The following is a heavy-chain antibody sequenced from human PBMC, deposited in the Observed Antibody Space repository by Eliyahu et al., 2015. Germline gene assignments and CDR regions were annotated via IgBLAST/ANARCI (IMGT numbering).Heavy chain of an antibody. CDR2: ISSTGKTT. CDR1: GFVXXSYX. J-gene: IGHJ4*02. D-gene: IGHD3-22*01. V-gene: IGHV3-11*01. Sequence: QVELVESGGGLVKPGGSLTLSCVASGFVXXSYXXXSXRQAPGKGLECIAYISSTGKTTYYADSVKGRFTISRDDTKNSLSLQINSLRVEDTARYYCVRDAEFQARSDDRFGYNYVLDYWGQGALVTVST. CDR3: VRDAEFQARSDDRFGYNYVLDY.